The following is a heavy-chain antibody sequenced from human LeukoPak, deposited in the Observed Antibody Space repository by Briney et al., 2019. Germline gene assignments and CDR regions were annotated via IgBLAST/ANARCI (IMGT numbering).Heavy chain of an antibody. V-gene: IGHV3-23*01. D-gene: IGHD6-13*01. CDR3: AKGQQQLATYHYYYAMDV. Sequence: GASLRLSCAASGSTFSSYALTWVRQIAGGGLEWVSAISGSGGNTYYADSVKGRFTISRDNSKNTLYLQMNSLKAEDTAVYYCAKGQQQLATYHYYYAMDVWGQGTTVTVSS. CDR1: GSTFSSYA. CDR2: ISGSGGNT. J-gene: IGHJ6*02.